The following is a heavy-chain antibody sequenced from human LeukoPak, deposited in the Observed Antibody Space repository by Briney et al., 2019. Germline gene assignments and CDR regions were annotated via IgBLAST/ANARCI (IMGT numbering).Heavy chain of an antibody. D-gene: IGHD5-24*01. Sequence: GGSLRLSCAASGFTFDDYAMHWVRQAPGKGLEWVSGISWNSGSIGYADSVKGRFTISRDNAKNSLYLQMNSLRAEDTALYYCAKGFGGLEMATIRELIYDAFDIWGQGTMVTVSS. J-gene: IGHJ3*02. CDR3: AKGFGGLEMATIRELIYDAFDI. CDR2: ISWNSGSI. CDR1: GFTFDDYA. V-gene: IGHV3-9*01.